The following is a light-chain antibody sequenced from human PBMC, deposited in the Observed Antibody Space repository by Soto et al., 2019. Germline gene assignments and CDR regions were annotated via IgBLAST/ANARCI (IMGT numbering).Light chain of an antibody. CDR1: QSVTTY. V-gene: IGKV3-11*01. CDR2: DAS. Sequence: EIVLTQSPATLSLSPGERATLSCRASQSVTTYLAWYQQKPGQAPRLLIYDASNRTTGIPARFSGSGSGTDFTLTISSLEPEDVAVYYCHQGANWPLTFGGGTKVEIK. CDR3: HQGANWPLT. J-gene: IGKJ4*01.